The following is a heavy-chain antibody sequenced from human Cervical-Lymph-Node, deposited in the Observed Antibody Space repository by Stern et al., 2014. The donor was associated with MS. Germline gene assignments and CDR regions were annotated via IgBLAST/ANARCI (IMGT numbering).Heavy chain of an antibody. D-gene: IGHD3-22*01. CDR3: ARDIQFIDCVSSINCYTSRYFDL. J-gene: IGHJ2*01. CDR1: GFTVSTNY. Sequence: EVQLVESGGGLIQPGGSLRLSCAAFGFTVSTNYMNWVRQAPGKGLEWVSVIDGGTKDYADSVKGRFTISRDNSKNTVYLQMDSLRVEDTAVYYCARDIQFIDCVSSINCYTSRYFDLWGRGTLVTVSS. V-gene: IGHV3-53*01. CDR2: IDGGTK.